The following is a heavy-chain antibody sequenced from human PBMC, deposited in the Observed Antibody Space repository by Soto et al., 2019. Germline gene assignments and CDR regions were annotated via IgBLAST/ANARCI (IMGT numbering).Heavy chain of an antibody. J-gene: IGHJ6*02. CDR2: IYYSGST. D-gene: IGHD5-12*01. CDR3: ARSWRRDYDFGEMDV. Sequence: SETLSLTCNVSGGSISSGGYYWSWIRQHQGKGLEWIGYIYYSGSTYYNPSLKSRVTISVDTSKNQFSLKLSSVTAADTAVYYCARSWRRDYDFGEMDVWGQGTTVTVSS. V-gene: IGHV4-31*03. CDR1: GGSISSGGYY.